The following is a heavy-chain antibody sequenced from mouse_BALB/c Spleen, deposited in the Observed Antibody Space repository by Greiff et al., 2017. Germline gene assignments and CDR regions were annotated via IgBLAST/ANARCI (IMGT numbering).Heavy chain of an antibody. J-gene: IGHJ3*01. CDR1: GYTFTSYY. D-gene: IGHD2-3*01. CDR3: ARSDGYYGGSWFAY. Sequence: QVQLQQSGPELVKPGASVRISCKASGYTFTSYYIHWVKQRPGQGLEWIGWIYPGNVNTKYNEKFKGKATLTADKSSSTAYMQLSSLTSEDSAVYFCARSDGYYGGSWFAYWGQGTLVTVSA. V-gene: IGHV1S56*01. CDR2: IYPGNVNT.